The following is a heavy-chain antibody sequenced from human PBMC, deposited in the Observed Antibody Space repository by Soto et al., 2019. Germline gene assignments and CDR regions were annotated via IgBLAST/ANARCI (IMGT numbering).Heavy chain of an antibody. Sequence: GGSLRLSCSASGFNFAAYTMSWVRLTPGKGLEWVGFIRRIAYGGTTDYAASVKGRFTISRDDSRKIVYLQMSRLKIEDTAVYYCSRSLAIDFDSWGQGTLVTVLL. V-gene: IGHV3-49*04. CDR3: SRSLAIDFDS. CDR2: IRRIAYGGTT. J-gene: IGHJ4*02. CDR1: GFNFAAYT.